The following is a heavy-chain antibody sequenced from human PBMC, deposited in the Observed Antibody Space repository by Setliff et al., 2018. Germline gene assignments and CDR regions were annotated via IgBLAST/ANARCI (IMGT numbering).Heavy chain of an antibody. V-gene: IGHV3-21*01. CDR3: ARPSESSGWYYFDY. CDR2: ISSSSSYI. D-gene: IGHD6-19*01. Sequence: PGGSLRLSCAASGFTFSSYSMNWVRQAPGKGLEWVSSISSSSSYIYYADSVKGRFTISRDNAKSSLYLQMNSLRAEDTAVYYCARPSESSGWYYFDYWGQGTLVTVSS. J-gene: IGHJ4*02. CDR1: GFTFSSYS.